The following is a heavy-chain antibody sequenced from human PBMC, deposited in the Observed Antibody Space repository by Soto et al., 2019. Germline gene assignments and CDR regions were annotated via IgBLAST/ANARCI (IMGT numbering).Heavy chain of an antibody. CDR2: ISWNSGSI. V-gene: IGHV3-9*01. D-gene: IGHD3-3*01. Sequence: SLRLSFAASGFTFGSYAMHWVLQAPGKGLEWVSGISWNSGSIGYADSVKGRFTISRDNAKNSLYLQMNSLRAEDTALYYCAKDRGIFGVDHAFDIWGQGTMVTVSS. J-gene: IGHJ3*02. CDR1: GFTFGSYA. CDR3: AKDRGIFGVDHAFDI.